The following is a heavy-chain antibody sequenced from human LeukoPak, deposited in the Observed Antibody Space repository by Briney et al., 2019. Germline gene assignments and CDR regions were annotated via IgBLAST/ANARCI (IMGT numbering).Heavy chain of an antibody. D-gene: IGHD3-10*01. CDR1: GYTFTSYG. CDR3: ARDAVASGSYYWSLHPRFDY. V-gene: IGHV1-18*01. Sequence: ASVKVSCKASGYTFTSYGISWVRQAPGQGLEWMGWISAYNGNTNYAQKLQGRVTMTTDTSTSTAYMELRSLRSDDTAVYYCARDAVASGSYYWSLHPRFDYWGQGTLVTVSS. J-gene: IGHJ4*02. CDR2: ISAYNGNT.